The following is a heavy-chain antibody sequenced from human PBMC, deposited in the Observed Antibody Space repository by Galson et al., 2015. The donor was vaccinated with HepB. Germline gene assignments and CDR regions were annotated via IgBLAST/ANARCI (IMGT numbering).Heavy chain of an antibody. Sequence: SLRLSCAASGFTFSSYGMHWVRQAPGMGLEWVAVIWYDGSNKYYADSVKGRFTISRDNSKNTLYLQMNSLRAEDTAVYYCARDRFGFDYWGQGTLVTVSS. CDR3: ARDRFGFDY. V-gene: IGHV3-33*01. CDR1: GFTFSSYG. CDR2: IWYDGSNK. D-gene: IGHD3-10*01. J-gene: IGHJ4*02.